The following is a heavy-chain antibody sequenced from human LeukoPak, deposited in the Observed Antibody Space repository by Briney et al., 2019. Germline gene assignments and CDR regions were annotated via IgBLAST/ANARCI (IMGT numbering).Heavy chain of an antibody. D-gene: IGHD3-22*01. Sequence: GGSLRLSCAASGFIFRNYAMNWVRQAPGKGPEWVSGISGGGADTYYTDSVKGRFIISRANAKNTLFLQMNNLRVGDTAVYYCAKDDSSGPRELYYHGMDVWGQGTTVTVSS. CDR1: GFIFRNYA. CDR2: ISGGGADT. V-gene: IGHV3-23*01. CDR3: AKDDSSGPRELYYHGMDV. J-gene: IGHJ6*02.